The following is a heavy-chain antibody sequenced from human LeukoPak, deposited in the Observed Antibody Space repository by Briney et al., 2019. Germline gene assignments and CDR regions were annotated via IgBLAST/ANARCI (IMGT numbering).Heavy chain of an antibody. J-gene: IGHJ4*02. Sequence: SETLSLTCTVSGASISDSDFFWAWVRQPPGKGLEWIGHIYYSGTTYYNPSLKSRVSVSMDTSKKQFSLKLRSMTAADTAVYYCARGGVEMAWGFDYWGQGTLVTVSS. D-gene: IGHD5-24*01. CDR1: GASISDSDFF. CDR2: IYYSGTT. CDR3: ARGGVEMAWGFDY. V-gene: IGHV4-39*01.